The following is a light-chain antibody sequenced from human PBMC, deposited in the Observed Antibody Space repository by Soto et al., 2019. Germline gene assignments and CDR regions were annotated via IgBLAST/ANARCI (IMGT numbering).Light chain of an antibody. Sequence: QSVLTQPPSPSATPGQSVTLSCTGTSSDVGGYNYVSWYQQYPGRAPKLMIYEVTKRPSGVPDRFSGSKSGNTASLTVSGLQAEDEADYYCSSYSTGGSYVFGTGTKVSV. V-gene: IGLV2-8*01. J-gene: IGLJ1*01. CDR3: SSYSTGGSYV. CDR1: SSDVGGYNY. CDR2: EVT.